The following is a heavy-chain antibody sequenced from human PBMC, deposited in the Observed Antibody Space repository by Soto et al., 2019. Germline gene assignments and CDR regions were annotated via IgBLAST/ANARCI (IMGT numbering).Heavy chain of an antibody. J-gene: IGHJ4*02. Sequence: ASVKVSCKASGYTFTSYAMSWVRQAPGQGLEWMGWIGTYNGNTNYAQRLQGRVTMTTDTSTNTAYMELRSLRSDDTAVYYCARGWFGELLFDYWGQGTPVTVSS. D-gene: IGHD3-10*01. CDR3: ARGWFGELLFDY. V-gene: IGHV1-18*01. CDR2: IGTYNGNT. CDR1: GYTFTSYA.